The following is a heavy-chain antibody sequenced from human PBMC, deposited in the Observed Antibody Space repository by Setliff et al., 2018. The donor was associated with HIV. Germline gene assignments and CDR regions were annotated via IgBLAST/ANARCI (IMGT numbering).Heavy chain of an antibody. V-gene: IGHV4-31*03. CDR3: ARQPTDTSGYNNWFDS. CDR1: GGSISSGGYY. D-gene: IGHD3-3*01. CDR2: IYNSGIT. J-gene: IGHJ5*01. Sequence: SETLSLTCTVSGGSISSGGYYWSWIRQHPEKGLEWIGYIYNSGITYYSQSLYGRATISQDVIENQFSLKASDTAMYYCARQPTDTSGYNNWFDSCGQGTLVTVSS.